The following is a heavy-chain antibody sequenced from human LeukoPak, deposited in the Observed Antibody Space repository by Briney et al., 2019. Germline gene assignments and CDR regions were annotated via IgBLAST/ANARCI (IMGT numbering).Heavy chain of an antibody. CDR1: GGSISSYY. D-gene: IGHD3-10*01. V-gene: IGHV4-59*01. CDR2: IYYSGST. CDR3: ARGGYYGSGNDFRFDP. Sequence: SETLSLTCTVSGGSISSYYWSWIRQPPGRGLEWIGYIYYSGSTNYNPSLKSRVTISVDTSKNQFSLKLSSVTPADTAVYYCARGGYYGSGNDFRFDPWGQGTLVTVSS. J-gene: IGHJ5*02.